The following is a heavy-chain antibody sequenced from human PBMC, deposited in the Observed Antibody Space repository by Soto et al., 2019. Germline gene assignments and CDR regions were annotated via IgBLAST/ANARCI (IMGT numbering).Heavy chain of an antibody. J-gene: IGHJ3*02. CDR3: ARDRKYYYDSSGYPNDAFDI. V-gene: IGHV4-30-4*01. Sequence: PSETLSLTCTVSGGSISSGDYYWSRIRQPPGKGLEWIGYIYYSGSTYYNPSPKSRVTISVDTSKNQFSLKLSSVTAADTAVYYCARDRKYYYDSSGYPNDAFDIWGQGTMVTVSS. D-gene: IGHD3-22*01. CDR2: IYYSGST. CDR1: GGSISSGDYY.